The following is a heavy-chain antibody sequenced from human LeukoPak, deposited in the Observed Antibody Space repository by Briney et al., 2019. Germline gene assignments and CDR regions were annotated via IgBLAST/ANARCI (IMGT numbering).Heavy chain of an antibody. CDR3: ARGKAVAGRDYYYYMDV. D-gene: IGHD6-19*01. J-gene: IGHJ6*03. V-gene: IGHV4-34*01. CDR2: INHSGST. Sequence: PSETLSLTCAVYGGSFSGYYRSWIRQPPGKGLEWIGEINHSGSTNYNPSLKSRVTISVDTSENQFSLKLSSVTAADTAVYYCARGKAVAGRDYYYYMDVWGKGTTVTVSS. CDR1: GGSFSGYY.